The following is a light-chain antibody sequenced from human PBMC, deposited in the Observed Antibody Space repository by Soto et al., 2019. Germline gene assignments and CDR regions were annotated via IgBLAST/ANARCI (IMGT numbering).Light chain of an antibody. CDR3: LQDYNYPLA. CDR1: RGIMND. V-gene: IGKV1-6*01. J-gene: IGKJ1*01. CDR2: AAS. Sequence: AIQMTQSPSSLSASVGDRVTITCRASRGIMNDLAWYQQKPGKAPKVLIYAASSLQSVVPLRFSGSGSGTDFTLTISSLQPEDFATYYCLQDYNYPLAFGQGTKVEIK.